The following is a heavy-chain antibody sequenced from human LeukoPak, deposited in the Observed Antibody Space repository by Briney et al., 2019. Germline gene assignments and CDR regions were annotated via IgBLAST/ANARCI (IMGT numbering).Heavy chain of an antibody. Sequence: PGGSLRLSCAASGFTVSSNYMTWVRQAPGKGLEWVSVIYKSAITYYADTVRGRFTISRDNSKNTLYLQMNSLRAEDTAVYCCAKENSVTMIVVVLGNAFDIWGQGTMVTVSS. CDR1: GFTVSSNY. V-gene: IGHV3-66*03. D-gene: IGHD3-22*01. CDR2: IYKSAIT. J-gene: IGHJ3*02. CDR3: AKENSVTMIVVVLGNAFDI.